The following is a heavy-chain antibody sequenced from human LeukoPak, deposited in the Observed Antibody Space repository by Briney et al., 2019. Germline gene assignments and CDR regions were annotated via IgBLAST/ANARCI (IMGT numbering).Heavy chain of an antibody. V-gene: IGHV4-59*01. CDR1: GGSISSDC. CDR3: VRRGVLWFGELSYYYFDL. Sequence: SETLSLTCTVSGGSISSDCWSWIRQPPGKGLEWIGYIYYRGSTNYNPSLMSRASISVDTSKNQFSLKLDSLTAADTAVYYCVRRGVLWFGELSYYYFDLWGRGTLVAVSS. D-gene: IGHD3-10*01. J-gene: IGHJ2*01. CDR2: IYYRGST.